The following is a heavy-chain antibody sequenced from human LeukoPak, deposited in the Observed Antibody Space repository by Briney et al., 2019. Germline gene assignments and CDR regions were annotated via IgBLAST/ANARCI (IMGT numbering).Heavy chain of an antibody. J-gene: IGHJ4*02. V-gene: IGHV3-30-3*01. CDR1: RFVFSTYA. Sequence: GGSLRLSCAASRFVFSTYAMHWVRQAPGKGLEWVATISYDGDNKYYADSAKGRFTISRDNSKNTLYLQMNSLRAEDTAVYYCARGRNLVAISGYFDYWGQGTLVTVSS. CDR3: ARGRNLVAISGYFDY. D-gene: IGHD3-22*01. CDR2: ISYDGDNK.